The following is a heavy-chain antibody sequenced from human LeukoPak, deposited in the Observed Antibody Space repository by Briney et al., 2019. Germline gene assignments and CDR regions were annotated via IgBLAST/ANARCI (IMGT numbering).Heavy chain of an antibody. V-gene: IGHV3-21*04. CDR3: AKDPGVDAFDI. CDR1: GFTFSRYS. Sequence: GGSLRLSCAASGFTFSRYSMNWVRQAPGKGLEWVSSISSSGTYIYYADSVKGRFTLSRDNVKNSLYLQMNSLRAEDTAVYYCAKDPGVDAFDIWGQGTMVTVSS. J-gene: IGHJ3*02. CDR2: ISSSGTYI. D-gene: IGHD3-3*01.